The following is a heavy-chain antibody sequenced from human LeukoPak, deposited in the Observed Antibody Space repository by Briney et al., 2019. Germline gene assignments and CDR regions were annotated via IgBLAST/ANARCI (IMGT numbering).Heavy chain of an antibody. D-gene: IGHD2-21*02. V-gene: IGHV4-59*01. CDR1: GGSISSYY. J-gene: IGHJ6*02. CDR2: IYYTGST. CDR3: ARDCGGDCLGGVDV. Sequence: SETLSLTCNVSGGSISSYYWSWIRQPPGKDLEWIGYIYYTGSTNYNPSLKSRVTISVDTSKNQFSLKLRSVTAADTAVYYCARDCGGDCLGGVDVWDQGTTVTVSS.